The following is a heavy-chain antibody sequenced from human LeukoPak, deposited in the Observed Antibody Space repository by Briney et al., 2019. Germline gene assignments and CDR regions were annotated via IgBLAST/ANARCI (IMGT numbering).Heavy chain of an antibody. Sequence: GGSLRLSCAASGVTFSSYWMSWVRQAPGKGLEWVANIKEDGSEKYYVDSVKGRFTISRDNAKNSLYLQMNSLRAEDTAVYYCTSLDPGIAGGYWGQGTLVTVSS. V-gene: IGHV3-7*01. CDR3: TSLDPGIAGGY. CDR1: GVTFSSYW. J-gene: IGHJ4*02. CDR2: IKEDGSEK. D-gene: IGHD1-20*01.